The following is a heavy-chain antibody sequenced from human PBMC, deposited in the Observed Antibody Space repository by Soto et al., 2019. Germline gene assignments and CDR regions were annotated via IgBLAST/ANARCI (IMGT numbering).Heavy chain of an antibody. Sequence: EEEVAQSGGGLVQPGGSLRLFCGASGVSFDQHWMSWVRQPPGKGLEWVANRKYDGSEKNFVDSVKGRFTISRDSATNSLYLQMNNLRVEDTAVYYCARGHYGMDVWGQGTSVTVSS. CDR2: RKYDGSEK. CDR3: ARGHYGMDV. CDR1: GVSFDQHW. V-gene: IGHV3-7*05. J-gene: IGHJ6*02.